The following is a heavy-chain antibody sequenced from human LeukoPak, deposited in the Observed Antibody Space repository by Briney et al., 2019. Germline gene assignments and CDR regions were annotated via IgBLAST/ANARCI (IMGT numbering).Heavy chain of an antibody. CDR1: GGSISSSNYY. J-gene: IGHJ4*02. CDR3: ARTLGWASSRYPFDG. CDR2: MYYSGNT. V-gene: IGHV4-39*01. D-gene: IGHD3-16*02. Sequence: PSETLSLTCTVSGGSISSSNYYWGWIRQPPGKGLEWIGSMYYSGNTDYNPSLKSRVTISVDTSKNQFSLKVNSVTAADTAVYYCARTLGWASSRYPFDGWGQGTLVTVPS.